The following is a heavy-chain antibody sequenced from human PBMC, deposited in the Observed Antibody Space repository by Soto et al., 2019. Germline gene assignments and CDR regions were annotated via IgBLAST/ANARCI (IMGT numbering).Heavy chain of an antibody. CDR3: AKDMNGGGSSGYYVAADAFDI. D-gene: IGHD3-22*01. Sequence: EVQLVESGGGLVQPGRSLRLSCAASGFTFDDYAMHWVRQAPGKGLEWVSGISWNSGSIGYADSVKGRFTISRDNAKNSLYLQVNSLRAEDTALYYCAKDMNGGGSSGYYVAADAFDIWGQGTMVTVSS. V-gene: IGHV3-9*01. J-gene: IGHJ3*02. CDR1: GFTFDDYA. CDR2: ISWNSGSI.